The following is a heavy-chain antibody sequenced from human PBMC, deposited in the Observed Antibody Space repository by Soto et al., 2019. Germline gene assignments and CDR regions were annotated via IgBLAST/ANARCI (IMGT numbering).Heavy chain of an antibody. V-gene: IGHV3-23*01. CDR2: ISGSGGST. Sequence: LRYDRQAPGKGLEWVSAISGSGGSTYYADSVKGRFTISRDNSKNTLYLQMNSLRAEDTAVYYCAKERPPGMDVWGQGTTVTVSS. J-gene: IGHJ6*02. CDR3: AKERPPGMDV.